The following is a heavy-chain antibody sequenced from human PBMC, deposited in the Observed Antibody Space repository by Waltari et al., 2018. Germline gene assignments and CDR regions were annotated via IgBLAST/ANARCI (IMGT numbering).Heavy chain of an antibody. CDR1: GVTCRRDV. D-gene: IGHD3-16*01. CDR3: APPRRGTSFDI. J-gene: IGHJ3*02. CDR2: INQDGNDK. V-gene: IGHV3-7*02. Sequence: EVRLVESGGGLVQPGWYLRRSCIGSGVTCRRDVMSWVRHAPGKGLEWVASINQDGNDKYYVASVKGRFNISSDNAKNSPFLQMDSLRADDTSIFFGAPPRRGTSFDIWGQGTVFTVSS.